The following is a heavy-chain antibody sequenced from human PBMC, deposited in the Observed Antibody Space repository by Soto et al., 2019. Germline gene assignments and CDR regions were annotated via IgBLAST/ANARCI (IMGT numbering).Heavy chain of an antibody. Sequence: GGSLRLSCVVSGFPFRSYSMSWVRQAPGKGLEWVSYIHGHGSIINYADSVQGRFTISRDNAQNSLYLQMDSLRDDDTAVYYCARDYRECAFDHWGQGILVTVSS. V-gene: IGHV3-48*02. CDR3: ARDYRECAFDH. D-gene: IGHD3-3*01. CDR2: IHGHGSII. CDR1: GFPFRSYS. J-gene: IGHJ4*02.